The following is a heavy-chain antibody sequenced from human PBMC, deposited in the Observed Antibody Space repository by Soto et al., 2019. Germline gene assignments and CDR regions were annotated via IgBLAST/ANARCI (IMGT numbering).Heavy chain of an antibody. CDR2: ISYDGSNK. Sequence: GSLRLSCAASGFTFSSYGMHWVRQAPGKGLEWVAVISYDGSNKYYADSVKGRFTISRDNSKNTLYLQMNSLRAEDTAVYYCAKDRRGRYERYSYGMDVWGKGTTVTVSS. J-gene: IGHJ6*04. CDR1: GFTFSSYG. D-gene: IGHD1-20*01. CDR3: AKDRRGRYERYSYGMDV. V-gene: IGHV3-30*18.